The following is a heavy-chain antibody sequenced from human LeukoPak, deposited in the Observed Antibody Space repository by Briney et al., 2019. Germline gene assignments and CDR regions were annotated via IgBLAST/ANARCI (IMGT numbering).Heavy chain of an antibody. CDR1: GFTISSHG. CDR3: AKDWGSSGWYNYFDP. Sequence: GTSLRLSCAVSGFTISSHGMHWVRQAPGKGLEWVAMISYNGNSKYYGDPVKGRFTISRDNSKDTLYLEMDSLRTEDTAVYYCAKDWGSSGWYNYFDPWGQGTLVTVSS. J-gene: IGHJ5*02. V-gene: IGHV3-30*18. CDR2: ISYNGNSK. D-gene: IGHD6-19*01.